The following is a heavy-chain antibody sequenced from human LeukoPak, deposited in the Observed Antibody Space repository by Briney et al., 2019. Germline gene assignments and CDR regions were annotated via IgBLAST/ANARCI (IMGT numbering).Heavy chain of an antibody. J-gene: IGHJ4*02. CDR1: GGSISSYY. Sequence: PSETLSLTCTVSGGSISSYYWSWIRQPPGKGLEWIGYIYYSGSTNYNPSLKSRVTISVDTSKNQFSLKLSSVTAADTAVYYCARDFDSSGYYHFDYWGQGTLVTVSS. CDR3: ARDFDSSGYYHFDY. V-gene: IGHV4-59*12. D-gene: IGHD3-22*01. CDR2: IYYSGST.